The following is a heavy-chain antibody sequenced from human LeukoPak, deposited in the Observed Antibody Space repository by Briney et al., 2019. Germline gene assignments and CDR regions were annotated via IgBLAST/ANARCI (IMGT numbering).Heavy chain of an antibody. CDR3: ARDNPAGP. CDR1: GGPISGYS. D-gene: IGHD3-10*01. J-gene: IGHJ5*02. Sequence: PSETLSLTCTVSGGPISGYSWSWIRQSAGKGLEWIGRVYTSGNTNYNPSFKSRVTMSIDTSKKQFSLKLRSVTAADTAVYYCARDNPAGPWGQGTLVTVSS. V-gene: IGHV4-4*07. CDR2: VYTSGNT.